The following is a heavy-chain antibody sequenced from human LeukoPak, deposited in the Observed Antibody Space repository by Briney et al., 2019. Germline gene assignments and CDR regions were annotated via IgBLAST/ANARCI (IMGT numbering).Heavy chain of an antibody. J-gene: IGHJ4*02. D-gene: IGHD3-22*01. Sequence: GGSLRLSCAASGFTFSSYGMHWVRQAPGKGLEWVAVISYDGSNKYYADSVKGRFTISRDNSKNTLYLQMNSLRAEDTAVYYCARGAYYYEDWDQGTLVTVSS. CDR3: ARGAYYYED. CDR1: GFTFSSYG. V-gene: IGHV3-30*03. CDR2: ISYDGSNK.